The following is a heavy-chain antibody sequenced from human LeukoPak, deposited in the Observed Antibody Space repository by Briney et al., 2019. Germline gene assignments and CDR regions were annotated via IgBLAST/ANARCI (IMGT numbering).Heavy chain of an antibody. V-gene: IGHV4-30-4*08. CDR3: ARAPYYDFWGGYLYYFDY. D-gene: IGHD3-3*01. CDR2: IYYSGST. CDR1: GGSISSGDYY. J-gene: IGHJ4*02. Sequence: SETLSLTCTVSGGSISSGDYYWSWIRQPPGKGLEWIGYIYYSGSTYYNPSLKSRVTISVDTSKNQFSLKLSSVTAADTAVYYCARAPYYDFWGGYLYYFDYWGQGTLVTVSS.